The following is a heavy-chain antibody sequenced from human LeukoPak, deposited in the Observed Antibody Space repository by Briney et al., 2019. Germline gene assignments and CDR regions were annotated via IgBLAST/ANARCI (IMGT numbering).Heavy chain of an antibody. J-gene: IGHJ4*02. CDR2: IKQDGSEK. CDR3: TRDLLYSSGLDY. V-gene: IGHV3-7*01. CDR1: GFTFSSFW. D-gene: IGHD3-22*01. Sequence: GVSLRLSCAASGFTFSSFWMSWVRQAPGKGLEWVANIKQDGSEKYYVDSVKGRFTISRDNAKNSLYLQMNSLRAEDTAVYYCTRDLLYSSGLDYWGQGTLVTVSS.